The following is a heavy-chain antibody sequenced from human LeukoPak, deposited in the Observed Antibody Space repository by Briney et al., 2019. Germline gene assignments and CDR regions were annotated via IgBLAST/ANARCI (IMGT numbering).Heavy chain of an antibody. CDR2: INHSGST. CDR3: ASGGYDWGWLPDAFDI. D-gene: IGHD5-12*01. CDR1: GGSFSGYY. Sequence: SETLSLTCAVYGGSFSGYYWSWIRQPPGKGLEWIGEINHSGSTNYNPSLKSRVTISVDTSKNQFSLKLSSVTAADTAVYYCASGGYDWGWLPDAFDIWGQGTMVTVSS. J-gene: IGHJ3*02. V-gene: IGHV4-34*01.